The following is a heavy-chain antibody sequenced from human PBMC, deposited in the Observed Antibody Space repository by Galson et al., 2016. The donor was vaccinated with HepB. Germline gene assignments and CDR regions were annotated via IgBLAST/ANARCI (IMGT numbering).Heavy chain of an antibody. V-gene: IGHV3-30*18. CDR1: GFTFSSYG. D-gene: IGHD1-26*01. J-gene: IGHJ4*02. CDR3: AKEGGVFSYYFDY. CDR2: ISYDGSNK. Sequence: SLRLSCAASGFTFSSYGMHWVRQAPGKGLECVAVISYDGSNKYYAASVKGRFTISRDNSKNTLYLQMNSLRAEDTAVYYCAKEGGVFSYYFDYLGQGTLVTVSS.